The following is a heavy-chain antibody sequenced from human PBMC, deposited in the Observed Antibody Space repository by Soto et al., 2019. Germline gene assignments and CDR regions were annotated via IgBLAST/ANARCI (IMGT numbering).Heavy chain of an antibody. D-gene: IGHD6-13*01. CDR1: GDSVSSNSAA. CDR3: ARVGHSSSWDYYYGMDV. J-gene: IGHJ6*02. CDR2: TYYRSKWYN. V-gene: IGHV6-1*01. Sequence: SQTLSLTCAISGDSVSSNSAAWNWIRQSPSRGLEWLGRTYYRSKWYNDYAVSVKSRITINPDTSKNQFSLQLNSVTPEDTAVYYCARVGHSSSWDYYYGMDVWGQGTTVTVSS.